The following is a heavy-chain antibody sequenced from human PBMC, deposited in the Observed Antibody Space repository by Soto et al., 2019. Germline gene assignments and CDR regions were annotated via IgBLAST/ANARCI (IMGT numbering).Heavy chain of an antibody. CDR2: MYYSGTT. Sequence: SETLSLTCTVSGGSISSISYFWGWIRQPPGKGLEWIGSMYYSGTTYYNPSLKSRVTISVDRSKNQFSLKLSSVTAADTAVYYCARSQTTVTSYDYWGQGTLVTVSS. D-gene: IGHD4-17*01. CDR3: ARSQTTVTSYDY. J-gene: IGHJ4*02. CDR1: GGSISSISYF. V-gene: IGHV4-39*07.